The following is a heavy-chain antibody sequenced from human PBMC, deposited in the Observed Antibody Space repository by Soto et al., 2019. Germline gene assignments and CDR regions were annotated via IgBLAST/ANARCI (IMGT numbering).Heavy chain of an antibody. CDR1: GYTFTGYY. D-gene: IGHD3-10*01. CDR3: ARDKGRNYYGSGSYTLDY. CDR2: INPNSGGT. V-gene: IGHV1-2*04. Sequence: ASVKVSCKASGYTFTGYYMHWVRQAPGQGPEWMGWINPNSGGTNYAQKFQGWVTMTRDTSISTAYMELSRLRSDDTAVYYCARDKGRNYYGSGSYTLDYWGQGTLVTVSS. J-gene: IGHJ4*02.